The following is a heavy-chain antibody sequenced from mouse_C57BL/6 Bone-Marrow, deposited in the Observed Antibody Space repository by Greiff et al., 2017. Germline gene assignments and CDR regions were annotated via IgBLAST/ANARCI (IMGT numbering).Heavy chain of an antibody. CDR1: GYTFTSYG. J-gene: IGHJ1*03. D-gene: IGHD4-1*01. Sequence: QVHVKQSGAELARPGASVKLSCKASGYTFTSYGIRWVKQRTGQGLEWIGEIYPRSGNTSYNEKFKGKATLTADKSSSTAYMELRSLTSEDSAVYFCASDWGPLYWYFDVWGTGTTVTVSS. V-gene: IGHV1-81*01. CDR3: ASDWGPLYWYFDV. CDR2: IYPRSGNT.